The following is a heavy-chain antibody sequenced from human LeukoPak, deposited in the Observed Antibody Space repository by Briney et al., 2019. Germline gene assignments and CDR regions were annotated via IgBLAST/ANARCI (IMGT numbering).Heavy chain of an antibody. D-gene: IGHD2-15*01. Sequence: NPSETLSLTCAVSGGSISSGGYSWSWIRQPPGKGLEWIGYIYHGIYHSGSTYYNPSLKSRVTISVDKSNNQFSLKLNSVTAADTAVYFCAENGPWSLKYWGQGTLVTVSS. V-gene: IGHV4-30-2*01. CDR3: AENGPWSLKY. CDR2: IYHGIYHSGST. CDR1: GGSISSGGYS. J-gene: IGHJ4*02.